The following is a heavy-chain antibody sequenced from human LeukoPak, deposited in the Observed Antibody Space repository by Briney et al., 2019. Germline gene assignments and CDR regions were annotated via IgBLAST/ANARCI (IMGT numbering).Heavy chain of an antibody. V-gene: IGHV3-21*04. D-gene: IGHD1-1*01. CDR3: TRDRSGQD. CDR2: ISSSGGSI. CDR1: GFTFTTYS. Sequence: PGGSLRLSCEASGFTFTTYSMNWVRQAPGKGLEWVSCISSSGGSIYYADSVKGRFTISRDNAKNSLYPQMNSLRAEDTAVYYCTRDRSGQDWGQGTLVTVSS. J-gene: IGHJ4*02.